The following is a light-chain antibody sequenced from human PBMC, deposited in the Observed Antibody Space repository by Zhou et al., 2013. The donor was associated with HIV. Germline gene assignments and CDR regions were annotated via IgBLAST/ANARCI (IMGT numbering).Light chain of an antibody. Sequence: DIQLTQSPSSLSASVGDRVTITCQASQDINNYLNWYEQKPGKAPKLLIYDASNLESGVPSRFSGSGSGTDFTLTISSLQPEDFATYYCQQYNSFPWTFGQGTKVEGK. CDR2: DAS. V-gene: IGKV1-33*01. CDR1: QDINNY. J-gene: IGKJ1*01. CDR3: QQYNSFPWT.